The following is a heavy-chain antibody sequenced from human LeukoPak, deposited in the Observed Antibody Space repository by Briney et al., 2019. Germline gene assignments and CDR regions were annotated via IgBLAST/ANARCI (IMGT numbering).Heavy chain of an antibody. CDR2: ITGHSSTI. CDR1: GFTFSSYS. Sequence: GGSLRLSCAASGFTFSSYSMNWVRQAPGKGLEWVSYITGHSSTIYYADSVKGRFTISRDNAKNSLYLQMNSLRAEDTAVYYCARSRSGYYEDYWGQGTLVTVSS. V-gene: IGHV3-48*01. J-gene: IGHJ4*02. D-gene: IGHD3-22*01. CDR3: ARSRSGYYEDY.